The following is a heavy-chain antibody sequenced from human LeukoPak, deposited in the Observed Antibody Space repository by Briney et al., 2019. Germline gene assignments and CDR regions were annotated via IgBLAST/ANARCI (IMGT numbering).Heavy chain of an antibody. CDR3: AKIGVRLYYYDSSGYSYSDY. J-gene: IGHJ4*02. D-gene: IGHD3-22*01. Sequence: PGGSLRLSCAASGFTFSNYAMSWVRQAPGKGLEWVSTISGSGGSTYYADSVKGRFTISRDNSKNTLYLQMNSLRAEDTAVYYCAKIGVRLYYYDSSGYSYSDYWGQGTLVTVSS. V-gene: IGHV3-23*01. CDR1: GFTFSNYA. CDR2: ISGSGGST.